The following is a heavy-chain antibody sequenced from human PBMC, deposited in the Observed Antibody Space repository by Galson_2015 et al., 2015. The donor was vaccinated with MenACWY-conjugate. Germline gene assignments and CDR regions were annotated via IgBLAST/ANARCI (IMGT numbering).Heavy chain of an antibody. V-gene: IGHV3-53*01. D-gene: IGHD2-21*01. CDR2: LYDDGTS. Sequence: SLRLSCAASGFSVTSHFMGWVRQAPGKGLEWVALLYDDGTSRYADSVKGRFTISRDTLRNSLSLQMHGLRAEDTAMYFCAKIVRHPVVPYFDSWGQGTLDLVSS. CDR3: AKIVRHPVVPYFDS. J-gene: IGHJ4*02. CDR1: GFSVTSHF.